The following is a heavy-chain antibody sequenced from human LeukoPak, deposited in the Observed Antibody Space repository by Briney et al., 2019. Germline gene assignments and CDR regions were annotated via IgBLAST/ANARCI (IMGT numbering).Heavy chain of an antibody. CDR2: ISGSGGST. J-gene: IGHJ6*02. Sequence: GSLRLSCAASGFTFSSYAMSWFRQAPGKGLEWVSAISGSGGSTYYADSVKGRFTISRDNSKNTLYLQMNSLRAEDTAVYYCAKEGDNWPAAGMDVWGQGTTVTVSS. CDR1: GFTFSSYA. CDR3: AKEGDNWPAAGMDV. D-gene: IGHD1-20*01. V-gene: IGHV3-23*01.